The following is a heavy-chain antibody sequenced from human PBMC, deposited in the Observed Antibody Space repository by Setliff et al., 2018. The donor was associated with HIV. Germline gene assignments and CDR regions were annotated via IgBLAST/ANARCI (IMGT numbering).Heavy chain of an antibody. CDR1: GFTFGNFW. CDR2: ISPDGTRN. J-gene: IGHJ5*02. V-gene: IGHV3-7*03. D-gene: IGHD6-19*01. Sequence: PGGSLRLSCAASGFTFGNFWMHWVRQAPGKGLEWVASISPDGTRNHCVGSVKGRFTASRDNAKSSLYLQMNSLRAEDTAVYFCARVSSGWSWFDPWGQGTLVTVSS. CDR3: ARVSSGWSWFDP.